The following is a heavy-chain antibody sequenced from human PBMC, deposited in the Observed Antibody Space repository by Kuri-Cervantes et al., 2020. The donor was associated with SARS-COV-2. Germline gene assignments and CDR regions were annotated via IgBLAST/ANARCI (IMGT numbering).Heavy chain of an antibody. J-gene: IGHJ6*02. CDR2: IDPSDSYT. CDR3: ARLGTIFGVVIEDYYGMDV. V-gene: IGHV5-10-1*01. Sequence: KVSCKGSGYSFTSYWISWVRQMPGKGLEWMGRIDPSDSYTNYSPSFQGHVTISADKSISTAYLQWSSLKAPDTAMYYCARLGTIFGVVIEDYYGMDVWGQGTTVTVSS. D-gene: IGHD3-3*01. CDR1: GYSFTSYW.